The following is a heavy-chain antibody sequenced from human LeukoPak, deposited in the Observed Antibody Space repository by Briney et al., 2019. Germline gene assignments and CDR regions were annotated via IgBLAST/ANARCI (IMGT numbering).Heavy chain of an antibody. CDR2: ISSNGGST. Sequence: GSLRLSCAASGFTFSSYAIHWVRQAPGKGLEYVSAISSNGGSTYYANSVKGRFTISRDNSKNTLYLQMGSLRAEDIAVYYCARGNWNAECYFDYWGQGTLVTVSS. D-gene: IGHD1-1*01. V-gene: IGHV3-64*01. CDR3: ARGNWNAECYFDY. CDR1: GFTFSSYA. J-gene: IGHJ4*02.